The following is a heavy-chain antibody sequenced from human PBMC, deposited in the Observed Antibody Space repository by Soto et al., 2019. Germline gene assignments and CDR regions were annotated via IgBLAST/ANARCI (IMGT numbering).Heavy chain of an antibody. Sequence: SETLSLTCTVSGGSISSSSYYWGWIRQPPGKGLEWIGSIYYSGSTYYNPSLKSRVTISVDTSKNQFSLKLSSVTAADTAVYYCARHPDTPPNYSSGWKVGVGAFDIWGQGTMVTVSS. J-gene: IGHJ3*02. CDR2: IYYSGST. CDR1: GGSISSSSYY. D-gene: IGHD6-19*01. V-gene: IGHV4-39*01. CDR3: ARHPDTPPNYSSGWKVGVGAFDI.